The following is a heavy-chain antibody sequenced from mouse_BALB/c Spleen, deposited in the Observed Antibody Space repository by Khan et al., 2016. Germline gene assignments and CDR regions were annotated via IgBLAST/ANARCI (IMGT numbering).Heavy chain of an antibody. V-gene: IGHV3-2*02. CDR2: ISYRGSP. Sequence: VQLKESGPGLVKPSQSLSLTCTVTGYSITSDYAWNWIRQFPGNKLEWMGNISYRGSPNYNPSLKSRISLTGDPSKNPFFLQFNSVTTEDTAASVVASDPYGYDVAWFAYWGQGTLVSVS. J-gene: IGHJ3*01. D-gene: IGHD2-2*01. CDR1: GYSITSDYA. CDR3: ASDPYGYDVAWFAY.